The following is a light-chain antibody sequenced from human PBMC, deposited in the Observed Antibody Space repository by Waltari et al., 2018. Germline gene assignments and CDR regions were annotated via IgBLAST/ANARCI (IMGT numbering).Light chain of an antibody. Sequence: EIVWTQSPATLSLSPGERATLSCRASQSVSSYFAWYQQKPGQPPRLPIYDASNRATGIPARFSGSGSGTDFTLTISSLEPEDFAVYYCQQRSNWPLLTFGGGTKVEIK. V-gene: IGKV3-11*01. CDR3: QQRSNWPLLT. CDR2: DAS. J-gene: IGKJ4*01. CDR1: QSVSSY.